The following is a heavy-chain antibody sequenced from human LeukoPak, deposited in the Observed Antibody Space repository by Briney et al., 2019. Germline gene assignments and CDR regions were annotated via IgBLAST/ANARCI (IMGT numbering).Heavy chain of an antibody. D-gene: IGHD5-24*01. CDR3: AKDYVEMATIRAPDY. V-gene: IGHV3-48*01. J-gene: IGHJ4*02. CDR1: GFRFSTYS. CDR2: ISHSGGAE. Sequence: GGSLRLSCAASGFRFSTYSMNWVRQAPGKGLKWISYISHSGGAEHYTDSVKGRFTISRDNSKNTLYLQMNSLRAEDTAVYYCAKDYVEMATIRAPDYWGQGTLVTVSS.